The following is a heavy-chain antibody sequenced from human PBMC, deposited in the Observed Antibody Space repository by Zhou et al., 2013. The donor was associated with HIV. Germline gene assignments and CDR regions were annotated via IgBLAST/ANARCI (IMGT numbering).Heavy chain of an antibody. J-gene: IGHJ6*02. V-gene: IGHV3-7*01. D-gene: IGHD2-15*01. CDR1: GFTFSSYW. CDR2: IKQDGSEK. CDR3: ARYCSGGSCYWGPYYYYGMGR. Sequence: EVQLVESGGGLVQPGGSLRLSCAASGFTFSSYWMSWVRQAPGKGLEWVANIKQDGSEKYYVDSVKGRFTISRDNAKNSLYLQMNSLRAEDTAVYYCARYCSGGSCYWGPYYYYGMGRLGPRDHCHRLL.